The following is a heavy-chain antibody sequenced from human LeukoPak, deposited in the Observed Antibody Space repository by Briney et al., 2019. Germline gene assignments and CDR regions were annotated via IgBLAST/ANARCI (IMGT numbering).Heavy chain of an antibody. V-gene: IGHV1-18*01. D-gene: IGHD2-15*01. J-gene: IGHJ6*03. CDR1: GYTFTSYG. Sequence: GASVKVSCKASGYTFTSYGISWVRQAPGQGLEWMGWISAYNGNTNYAQKLQGRVTMTTDTSTSTAYMELRSLRSDDTAVHYCARVQGCSGGSCYSGYYYYYYMDVWGKGTTVTISS. CDR3: ARVQGCSGGSCYSGYYYYYYMDV. CDR2: ISAYNGNT.